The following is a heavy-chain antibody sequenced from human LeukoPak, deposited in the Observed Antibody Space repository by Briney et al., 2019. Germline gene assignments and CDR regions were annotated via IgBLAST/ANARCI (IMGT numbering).Heavy chain of an antibody. J-gene: IGHJ3*02. CDR2: ISYDGSNK. CDR3: ARGWEYLRYFDWLLPDAFDI. CDR1: GFTFSSYA. D-gene: IGHD3-9*01. Sequence: PGGSLRLSCAASGFTFSSYAMHWVRQAPGKGLEWVAVISYDGSNKYYADSVKGRFTISRDNSKNTLYLQMNSLRAEDTAVYYCARGWEYLRYFDWLLPDAFDIWGQGTMVTVSS. V-gene: IGHV3-30-3*01.